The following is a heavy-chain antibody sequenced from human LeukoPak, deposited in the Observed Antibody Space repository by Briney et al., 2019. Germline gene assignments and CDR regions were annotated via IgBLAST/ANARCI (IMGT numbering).Heavy chain of an antibody. V-gene: IGHV1-58*02. CDR2: IVVGSGNT. CDR3: AADGATYCDGDCFAL. Sequence: GASVKVSCKASGFTVTSSAMQWVRQARGQRLEWIGWIVVGSGNTNYAQKFQERVTITRDRSTSTVYMEMSSLRSEDTAMYYCAADGATYCDGDCFALWGQGTLVTVSS. D-gene: IGHD2-21*02. CDR1: GFTVTSSA. J-gene: IGHJ4*02.